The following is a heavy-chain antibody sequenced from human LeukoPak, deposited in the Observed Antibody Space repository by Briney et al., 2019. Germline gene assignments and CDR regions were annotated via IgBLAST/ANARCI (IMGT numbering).Heavy chain of an antibody. V-gene: IGHV4-34*01. Sequence: SETLSLTCGVSGVPFSNYYWSWVRQSPTQGLEWIGEINHSGYTNYNPSLKSRVTMSIDTSKNQFSLKLTSVTAADADVYYCTRAVAGHPDWGQGTLVTVSS. J-gene: IGHJ4*02. CDR1: GVPFSNYY. D-gene: IGHD6-19*01. CDR3: TRAVAGHPD. CDR2: INHSGYT.